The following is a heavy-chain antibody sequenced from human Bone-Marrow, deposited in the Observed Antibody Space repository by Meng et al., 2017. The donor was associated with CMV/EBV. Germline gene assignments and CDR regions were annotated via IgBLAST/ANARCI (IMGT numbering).Heavy chain of an antibody. CDR3: ARGTIVVVPAAINYFDY. CDR1: GGSISSYY. V-gene: IGHV4-59*12. CDR2: IYYSGST. Sequence: GSLRLSCTVSGGSISSYYWSWIRQPPGKGLEWIGYIYYSGSTNYNPSLKSRVTISVDTSKNQFSLKLSSVTAADTAVYYCARGTIVVVPAAINYFDYWGQGTLVTVSS. J-gene: IGHJ4*02. D-gene: IGHD2-2*01.